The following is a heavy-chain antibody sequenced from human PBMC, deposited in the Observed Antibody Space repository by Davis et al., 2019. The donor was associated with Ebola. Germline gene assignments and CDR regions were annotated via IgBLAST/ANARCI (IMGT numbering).Heavy chain of an antibody. D-gene: IGHD6-19*01. CDR3: AKDPTTGSSGWGLFDY. CDR2: ISSSSSYI. J-gene: IGHJ4*02. Sequence: PGGSLRLSCAASGFTFSSYSMNWVRQAPGKGLEWVSSISSSSSYIYYADSVKGRFTISRDNAKNSLYLQMNSLRAEDTAVYYCAKDPTTGSSGWGLFDYWGQGTLVTVSS. V-gene: IGHV3-21*01. CDR1: GFTFSSYS.